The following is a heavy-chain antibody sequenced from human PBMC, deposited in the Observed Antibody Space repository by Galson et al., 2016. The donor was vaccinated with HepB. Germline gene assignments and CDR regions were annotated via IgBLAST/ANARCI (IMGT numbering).Heavy chain of an antibody. CDR2: IIPMFGTT. Sequence: SVKVSCKASGGTFSTYAMNWVRQAPGQGLEWMGMIIPMFGTTTYAQKFQGRVTITADTSTSTAYMELSSLRSEDTAVYYCARDPRAPTTLNDYWGQGTLIIVSS. CDR1: GGTFSTYA. D-gene: IGHD4-11*01. CDR3: ARDPRAPTTLNDY. V-gene: IGHV1-69*06. J-gene: IGHJ4*02.